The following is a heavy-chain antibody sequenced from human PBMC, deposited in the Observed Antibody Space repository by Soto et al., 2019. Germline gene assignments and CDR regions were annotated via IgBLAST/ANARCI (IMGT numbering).Heavy chain of an antibody. V-gene: IGHV1-18*01. D-gene: IGHD5-18*01. J-gene: IGHJ4*02. Sequence: ASVKVSCKTSGYTFTSYGITWVRQAPGQGLEWMGWISTYNGNTNYAQKLQDRVTMTTDTSISTAYLQWSSLKASDTAMYYFARGGQLYPRDFTAMALDYWGQGTLVTVSS. CDR3: ARGGQLYPRDFTAMALDY. CDR2: ISTYNGNT. CDR1: GYTFTSYG.